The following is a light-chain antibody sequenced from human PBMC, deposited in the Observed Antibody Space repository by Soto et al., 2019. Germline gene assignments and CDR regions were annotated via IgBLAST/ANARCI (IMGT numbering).Light chain of an antibody. Sequence: QSALTQPASVSGSPGQSITISCTGTSSDVGGYNYVSWYQQHPGKVPELMIYGVSNRPSGVSNRFSGSKSGNTASLTISGLQAEDEADYYCSSYSSSSIRVFGGGTMLTVL. V-gene: IGLV2-14*01. J-gene: IGLJ3*02. CDR1: SSDVGGYNY. CDR2: GVS. CDR3: SSYSSSSIRV.